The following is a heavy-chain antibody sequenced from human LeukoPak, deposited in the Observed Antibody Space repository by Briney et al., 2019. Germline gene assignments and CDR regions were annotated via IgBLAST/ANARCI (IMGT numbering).Heavy chain of an antibody. CDR2: IFHSGST. CDR3: ARREDSSWYPNWFDP. Sequence: PSETLSLTCAISGGSISNENWWSWVRQPPGKGLEWIGEIFHSGSTNYNPSLKSRVTISVDTSKNQFSLNLTSVTAADTAVYYCARREDSSWYPNWFDPWGQGTLVTVSS. V-gene: IGHV4-4*02. D-gene: IGHD6-13*01. CDR1: GGSISNENW. J-gene: IGHJ5*02.